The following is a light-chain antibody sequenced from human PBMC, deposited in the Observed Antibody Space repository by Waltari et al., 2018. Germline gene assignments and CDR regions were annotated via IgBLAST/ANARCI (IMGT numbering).Light chain of an antibody. J-gene: IGKJ3*01. Sequence: EIVMTQSPATLSVSPGERATPSCRASQSVSSNLAWYQQKPAQAPRLLIYGASTRATGIPARFSGSGSGTEFTLTISSMQSEDFAVYYCQQYNNWPPSTFGPGTKVDIK. CDR2: GAS. CDR3: QQYNNWPPST. CDR1: QSVSSN. V-gene: IGKV3-15*01.